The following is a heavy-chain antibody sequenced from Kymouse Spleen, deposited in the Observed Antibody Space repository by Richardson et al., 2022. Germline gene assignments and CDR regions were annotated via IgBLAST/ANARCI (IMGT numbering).Heavy chain of an antibody. CDR2: IKSKTDGGTT. V-gene: IGHV3-15*01. J-gene: IGHJ6*02. Sequence: EVQLVESGGGLVKPGGSLRLSCAASGFTFSNAWMSWVRQAPGKGLEWVGRIKSKTDGGTTDYAAPVKGRFTISRDDSKNTLYLQMNSLKTEDTAVYYCTTESMVRGVIITPYYYYYGMDVWGQGTTVTVSS. D-gene: IGHD3-10*01. CDR3: TTESMVRGVIITPYYYYYGMDV. CDR1: GFTFSNAW.